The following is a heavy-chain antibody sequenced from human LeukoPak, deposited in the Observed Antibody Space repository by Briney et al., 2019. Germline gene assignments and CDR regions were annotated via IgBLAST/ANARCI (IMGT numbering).Heavy chain of an antibody. CDR3: ARGAYCSGGSCYFDY. J-gene: IGHJ4*02. Sequence: GGSLRLSCAASGFTFSSYGMSWVRQAPGKGLEWVSAISGSGGSTYYADSVKGRFTISRDNAKNSLYLQMNSLRAEDTAVYYCARGAYCSGGSCYFDYWGQGTLVTVSS. D-gene: IGHD2-15*01. V-gene: IGHV3-23*01. CDR1: GFTFSSYG. CDR2: ISGSGGST.